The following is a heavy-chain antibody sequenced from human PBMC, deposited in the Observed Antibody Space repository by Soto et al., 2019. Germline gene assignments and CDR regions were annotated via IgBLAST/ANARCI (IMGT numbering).Heavy chain of an antibody. CDR3: ARSFTVLGGVIRYNYGMDV. Sequence: GGSRRLPCAASGFTFSSYSMNWVRQAPGKGLEWASYISTSGTPIYYADSVKGRFTISRDNSKNSVFLQMDSLRDEDTAVYYCARSFTVLGGVIRYNYGMDVWGQGTSVTVSS. J-gene: IGHJ6*02. V-gene: IGHV3-48*02. CDR2: ISTSGTPI. D-gene: IGHD3-10*01. CDR1: GFTFSSYS.